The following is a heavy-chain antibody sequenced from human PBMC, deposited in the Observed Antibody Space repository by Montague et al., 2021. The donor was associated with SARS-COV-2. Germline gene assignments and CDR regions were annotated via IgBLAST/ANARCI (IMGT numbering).Heavy chain of an antibody. CDR2: IYYSGST. CDR3: ARREDYYGSGSYPN. J-gene: IGHJ4*02. V-gene: IGHV4-39*01. CDR1: GGSISSSSYC. D-gene: IGHD3-10*01. Sequence: SETLSLTCTVSGGSISSSSYCWGWIRQPPGKGLEWIGSIYYSGSTYYNPSLKSRVTISVDTSKNQFSLKLSSVTAADTAVYYCARREDYYGSGSYPNWGQGTLVPVSS.